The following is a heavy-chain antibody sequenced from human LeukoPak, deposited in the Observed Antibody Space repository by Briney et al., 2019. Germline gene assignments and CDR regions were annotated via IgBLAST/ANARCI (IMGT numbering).Heavy chain of an antibody. J-gene: IGHJ4*02. Sequence: GGSLRLSCATSGFTFSSYAMSWVRQAPGKGLEWVSASSGSGGSTYYADSVKGRFTISRYNSKNTLYLQMNSLRAEDTAVYYCAKQSVPADFDYWGQGTLVTVSS. CDR2: SSGSGGST. CDR1: GFTFSSYA. V-gene: IGHV3-23*01. D-gene: IGHD2-2*01. CDR3: AKQSVPADFDY.